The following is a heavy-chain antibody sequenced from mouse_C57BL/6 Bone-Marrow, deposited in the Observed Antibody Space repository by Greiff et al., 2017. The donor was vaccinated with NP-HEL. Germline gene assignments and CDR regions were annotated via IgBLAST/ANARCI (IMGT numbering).Heavy chain of an antibody. D-gene: IGHD1-1*01. Sequence: EVKLVESGGGLVQPGGSLKLSCAASGFTFSDYYMYWVRQTPEKRLEWVAYISNGGGSTYYPATVKGRFTISRDNAKTPLYLQMSRLKSEATAMYYCARQCTGAMDYWGQGTSVTVSS. CDR1: GFTFSDYY. V-gene: IGHV5-12*01. CDR3: ARQCTGAMDY. CDR2: ISNGGGST. J-gene: IGHJ4*01.